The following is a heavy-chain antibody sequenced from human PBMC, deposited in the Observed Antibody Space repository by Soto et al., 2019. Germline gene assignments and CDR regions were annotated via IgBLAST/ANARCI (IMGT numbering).Heavy chain of an antibody. Sequence: PSETLSLTCTVSGGSISSYYWSWIRQPPGKGLEWIGYIYYSGSTNYNPSLKSRVTISVDTSKNQFSLKLSSVTAEDTGDYYCAKVQDYYFDNGKYNWFDPWGHGTLVTVSS. CDR3: AKVQDYYFDNGKYNWFDP. CDR1: GGSISSYY. D-gene: IGHD3-22*01. CDR2: IYYSGST. J-gene: IGHJ5*02. V-gene: IGHV4-59*12.